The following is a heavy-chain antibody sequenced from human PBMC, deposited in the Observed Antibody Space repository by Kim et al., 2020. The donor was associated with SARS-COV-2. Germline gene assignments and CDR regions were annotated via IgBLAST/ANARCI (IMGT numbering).Heavy chain of an antibody. CDR2: IYTSGST. Sequence: SETLSLTCTVSGGSISSGSYYWSWIRQPAGKGLEWIGRIYTSGSTNYNPSLKSRVTISVDTSKNQFSLKLSSVTAADTAVYYCARDRVSSGRAYYFDYWGQGTLVTVSS. CDR1: GGSISSGSYY. D-gene: IGHD6-19*01. V-gene: IGHV4-61*02. CDR3: ARDRVSSGRAYYFDY. J-gene: IGHJ4*02.